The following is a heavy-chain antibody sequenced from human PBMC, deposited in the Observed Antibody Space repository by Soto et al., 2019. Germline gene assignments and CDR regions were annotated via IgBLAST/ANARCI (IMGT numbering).Heavy chain of an antibody. CDR2: ISSSSSYI. Sequence: PGGSLRLSCAASGFTFSSYSMNWVRQAPGKGLEWVSSISSSSSYIYYADSVKGRFTISRDNAKNSLYLQMNSLRAEDTAVYYCARDPTYDSSGYHVAFDIWGQGTMVTVSS. CDR1: GFTFSSYS. CDR3: ARDPTYDSSGYHVAFDI. J-gene: IGHJ3*02. D-gene: IGHD3-22*01. V-gene: IGHV3-21*01.